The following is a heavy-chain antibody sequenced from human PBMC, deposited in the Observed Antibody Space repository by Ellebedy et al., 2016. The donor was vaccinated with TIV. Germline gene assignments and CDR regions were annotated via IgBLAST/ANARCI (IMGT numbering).Heavy chain of an antibody. CDR3: AKALDYGDGYGMNV. Sequence: GESLKISCAASGFTVSNNYMIWVRQAPGKGLEWVSLIYSGGSTYYADSVKGRFTISRDNSKNTLYLQMNSLRAEDTAVYYCAKALDYGDGYGMNVWGQGTTVTVSS. D-gene: IGHD4-17*01. CDR2: IYSGGST. J-gene: IGHJ6*02. CDR1: GFTVSNNY. V-gene: IGHV3-53*01.